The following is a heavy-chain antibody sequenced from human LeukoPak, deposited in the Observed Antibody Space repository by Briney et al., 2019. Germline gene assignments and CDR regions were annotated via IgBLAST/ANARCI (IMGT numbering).Heavy chain of an antibody. CDR3: ASGVVPAHYGMDV. V-gene: IGHV1-18*01. Sequence: ASVKVSCKASGYTFTSYGISWVRQAPGQGLEWMGWISAYNGNTNYAQKLQGRVTMTTDTSTSTAYMELSSLRSEDTAVYYCASGVVPAHYGMDVWGQGTTVTVSS. D-gene: IGHD2-2*01. CDR1: GYTFTSYG. CDR2: ISAYNGNT. J-gene: IGHJ6*02.